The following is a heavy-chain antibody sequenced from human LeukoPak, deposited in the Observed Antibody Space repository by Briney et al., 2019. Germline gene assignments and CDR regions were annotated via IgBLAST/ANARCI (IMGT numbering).Heavy chain of an antibody. Sequence: SETLSLTCTVSGGSISSYYWSWIRQPPGKGLEWIGYISYSAITNYNPALKSRVTISIDTSKNQFSLKLSSVTAADTAVYYCARAQLGYFDYWGQGTLVTVSS. CDR3: ARAQLGYFDY. CDR2: ISYSAIT. V-gene: IGHV4-59*01. CDR1: GGSISSYY. J-gene: IGHJ4*02. D-gene: IGHD7-27*01.